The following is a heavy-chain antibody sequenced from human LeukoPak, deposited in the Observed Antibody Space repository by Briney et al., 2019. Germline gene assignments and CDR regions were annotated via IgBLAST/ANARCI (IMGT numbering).Heavy chain of an antibody. CDR1: GFTFSSYS. CDR3: ARNLYYYDSSGCNDY. J-gene: IGHJ4*02. D-gene: IGHD3-22*01. V-gene: IGHV3-21*01. CDR2: ITSSSSYI. Sequence: GGSLRLSCAASGFTFSSYSMNWVRQAPGKGLEWVSSITSSSSYIYYADSVKGRFTISRDNAKNSLYLQMNSLRAEDTAVYYCARNLYYYDSSGCNDYWGQGTLVTVSS.